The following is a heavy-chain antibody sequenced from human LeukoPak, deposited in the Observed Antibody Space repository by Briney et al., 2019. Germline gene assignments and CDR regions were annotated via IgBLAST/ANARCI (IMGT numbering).Heavy chain of an antibody. CDR2: IKQDGSEK. CDR3: AELGITMIGGV. J-gene: IGHJ6*04. Sequence: GGSLRLSCAASGFTFNNYWMTWVRQAPGKGLEWVANIKQDGSEKYYVHSVEGRFIISRDNTKNSLYLQMNSLRAEDTAVYYCAELGITMIGGVWGKGTTVTISS. V-gene: IGHV3-7*01. CDR1: GFTFNNYW. D-gene: IGHD3-10*02.